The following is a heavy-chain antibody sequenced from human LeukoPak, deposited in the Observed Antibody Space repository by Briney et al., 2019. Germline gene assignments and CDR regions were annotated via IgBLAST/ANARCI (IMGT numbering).Heavy chain of an antibody. CDR2: IYYSGST. J-gene: IGHJ5*02. CDR3: ARDRYNWNYARRHWFDP. CDR1: GGSISSYY. Sequence: SETLSLTCTVSGGSISSYYWSWIRQPPGKGLERIGYIYYSGSTNYNPSLKSRVTISVDTSKNQFSLKLSSVTAADTAVYYCARDRYNWNYARRHWFDPWGQGTLVTVSS. V-gene: IGHV4-59*01. D-gene: IGHD1-1*01.